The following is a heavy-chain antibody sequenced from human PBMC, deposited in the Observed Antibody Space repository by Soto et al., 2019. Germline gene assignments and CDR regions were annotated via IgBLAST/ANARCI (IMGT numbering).Heavy chain of an antibody. CDR1: GGSISSYY. Sequence: SETLSLTCTVSGGSISSYYWSWIRQPPGKGLEWIGYIYYSGSTNYNPSLKSRVTISVDTSKNQFSLKLSSVTAADTAVYYCARESIAAAGTSAHYGMDVWGQGTTVT. J-gene: IGHJ6*02. D-gene: IGHD6-13*01. V-gene: IGHV4-59*01. CDR3: ARESIAAAGTSAHYGMDV. CDR2: IYYSGST.